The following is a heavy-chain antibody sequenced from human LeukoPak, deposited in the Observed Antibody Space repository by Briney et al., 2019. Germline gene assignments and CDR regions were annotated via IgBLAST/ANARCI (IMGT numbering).Heavy chain of an antibody. Sequence: TGGSLRLSCAASGFTFSSYAMSWVRQAPGKGLEWVSAISGSGGSTYYADSAKGRFTISRDNSKNTLYLQMNSLRAEGTAVYYCANLCGGDCYGAFDIWGQGTMVTVSS. D-gene: IGHD2-21*02. CDR1: GFTFSSYA. J-gene: IGHJ3*02. CDR3: ANLCGGDCYGAFDI. CDR2: ISGSGGST. V-gene: IGHV3-23*01.